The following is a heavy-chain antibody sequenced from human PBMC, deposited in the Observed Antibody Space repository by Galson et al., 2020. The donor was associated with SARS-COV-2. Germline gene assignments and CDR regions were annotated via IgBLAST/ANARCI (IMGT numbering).Heavy chain of an antibody. J-gene: IGHJ6*03. V-gene: IGHV1-8*01. CDR2: MNPNSGNT. D-gene: IGHD5-18*01. Sequence: ASVKVSCKASGYTFTSYDINWVRQATGQGLEWMGWMNPNSGNTGYAQKFQGRVTMTRNTSISTAYMELSSLRSEDTAVYYCARADGYAHYYYYYYMDVWGKGTTVTVSS. CDR1: GYTFTSYD. CDR3: ARADGYAHYYYYYYMDV.